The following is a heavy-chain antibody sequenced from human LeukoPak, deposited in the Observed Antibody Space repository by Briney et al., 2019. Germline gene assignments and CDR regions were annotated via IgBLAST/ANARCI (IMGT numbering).Heavy chain of an antibody. CDR3: AKDHNYDFWSAYYTP. J-gene: IGHJ5*02. CDR1: GFTFSSYW. Sequence: GGSLRLSCAASGFTFSSYWMSWMRQAPGKGLEWVANIKYDGNEEYYVDSVKGRFTISRDNAKNSLYLQLNSLRAEDTAVYYCAKDHNYDFWSAYYTPWGQGTLVTASS. CDR2: IKYDGNEE. D-gene: IGHD3-3*01. V-gene: IGHV3-7*03.